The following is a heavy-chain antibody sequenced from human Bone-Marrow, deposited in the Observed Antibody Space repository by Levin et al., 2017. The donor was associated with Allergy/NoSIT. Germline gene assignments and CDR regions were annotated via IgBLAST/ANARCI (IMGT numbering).Heavy chain of an antibody. Sequence: ASVKVSCKASGGTFSSYAFSWVRQAPGQWLEWMGVIIPIFSITDYTQKFQGRIKITADESTDTAYMELSSLTSDDTAVYYCARGLPRGTVFRSDPNYFDYWGQGTLVTVSS. J-gene: IGHJ4*02. CDR2: IIPIFSIT. CDR3: ARGLPRGTVFRSDPNYFDY. CDR1: GGTFSSYA. V-gene: IGHV1-69*13. D-gene: IGHD3-10*01.